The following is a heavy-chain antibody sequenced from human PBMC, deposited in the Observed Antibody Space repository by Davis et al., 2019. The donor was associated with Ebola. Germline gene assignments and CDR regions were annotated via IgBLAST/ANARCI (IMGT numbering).Heavy chain of an antibody. Sequence: GESLKISCAASGFTFSSYAMSWVRQAPGKGLEWVSAISGSGGSTYYADSVKGRFTISRDNSKNTLYLQMNSLRAEDTAVYYCAKVRVASYSSGCFDYWGQGTLVTVSS. CDR1: GFTFSSYA. CDR3: AKVRVASYSSGCFDY. V-gene: IGHV3-23*01. J-gene: IGHJ4*02. D-gene: IGHD6-19*01. CDR2: ISGSGGST.